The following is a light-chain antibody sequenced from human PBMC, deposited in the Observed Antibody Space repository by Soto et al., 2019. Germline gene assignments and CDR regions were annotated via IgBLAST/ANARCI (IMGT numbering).Light chain of an antibody. CDR1: QNVASY. CDR3: LQRSKRPPIYT. V-gene: IGKV3-11*01. J-gene: IGKJ2*01. Sequence: EIVLTQSPATLSLSPGERATLSCRASQNVASYFGWYQQKPGQAPSLLIYDTSNRATGITASFTGSGSGTDFTLTISSLEQEDFDVYYCLQRSKRPPIYTFGQGTKLEIK. CDR2: DTS.